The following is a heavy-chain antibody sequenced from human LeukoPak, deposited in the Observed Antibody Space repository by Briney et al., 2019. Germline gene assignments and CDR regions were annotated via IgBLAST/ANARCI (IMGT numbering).Heavy chain of an antibody. J-gene: IGHJ4*02. Sequence: ASVKVSCKASGYTFTSYYMHWVRQAPGQGLEWMGIINPSGGSTSYAQKFQGRVTMTRDTSTSTVYMGLSSLRSEDTAVYYCARAPTFTYYDFWSGYSDYWGQGTLVTVSS. CDR2: INPSGGST. CDR3: ARAPTFTYYDFWSGYSDY. CDR1: GYTFTSYY. V-gene: IGHV1-46*01. D-gene: IGHD3-3*01.